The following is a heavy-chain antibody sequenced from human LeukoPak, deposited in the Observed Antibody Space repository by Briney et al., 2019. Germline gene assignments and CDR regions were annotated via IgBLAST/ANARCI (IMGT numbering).Heavy chain of an antibody. J-gene: IGHJ4*02. CDR3: ARGRSPYDFWSGYRARVGDY. V-gene: IGHV1-8*01. CDR2: MNPNSGNT. D-gene: IGHD3-3*01. CDR1: GYTFTSYD. Sequence: ASVKVSCKASGYTFTSYDINWVRQATGQGLEWMGWMNPNSGNTGYAQKFQGRVTMTRNTSISTAYMELSSLRSEDTAVYYCARGRSPYDFWSGYRARVGDYWGQGTLVTVSS.